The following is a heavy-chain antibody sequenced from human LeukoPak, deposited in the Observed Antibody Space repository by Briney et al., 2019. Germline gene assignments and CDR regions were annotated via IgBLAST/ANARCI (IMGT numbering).Heavy chain of an antibody. D-gene: IGHD2-15*01. J-gene: IGHJ5*02. V-gene: IGHV4-59*01. Sequence: SETLSLTCTVSGGSISSYYWSWIRQPPGKGLEWIGYIYYSGSTNYSPSLKSRVTISVDTSKNQFSLKLSSVTAADTAVYYCASMVAATPIWFDPWGQGTLVTVSS. CDR3: ASMVAATPIWFDP. CDR2: IYYSGST. CDR1: GGSISSYY.